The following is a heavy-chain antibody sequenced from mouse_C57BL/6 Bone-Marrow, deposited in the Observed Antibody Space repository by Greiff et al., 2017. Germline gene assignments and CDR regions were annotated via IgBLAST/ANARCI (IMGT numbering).Heavy chain of an antibody. Sequence: EVKLMESGGGLVQPKGSLKLSCAASGFSFNTYAMNWVRQAPGKGLEWVACISSKSNNYATYYADSVKDRFTISRDDSESMLYLKMNNLKAEDTAMYYCVRGLRGRDYYAMDYWGQGTSVTVSS. CDR3: VRGLRGRDYYAMDY. CDR1: GFSFNTYA. V-gene: IGHV10-1*01. CDR2: ISSKSNNYAT. D-gene: IGHD2-4*01. J-gene: IGHJ4*01.